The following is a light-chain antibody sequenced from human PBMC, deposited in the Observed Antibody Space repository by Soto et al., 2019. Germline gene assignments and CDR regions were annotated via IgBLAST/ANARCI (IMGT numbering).Light chain of an antibody. CDR1: QTIGRW. Sequence: DIQMTQSPSTLSASVGDRVTITCRASQTIGRWLAWYQQKPGKAPNLLIYGVSSLESGVPSRFSGSGSGTEFTLTINSLQPDDFATYYCQQYNSYSTFGQGTKVDIK. CDR3: QQYNSYST. J-gene: IGKJ1*01. CDR2: GVS. V-gene: IGKV1-5*01.